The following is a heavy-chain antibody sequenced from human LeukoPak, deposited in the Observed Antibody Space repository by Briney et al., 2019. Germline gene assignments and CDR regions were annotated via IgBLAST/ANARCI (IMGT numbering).Heavy chain of an antibody. CDR2: ISASGDST. J-gene: IGHJ4*02. CDR1: GFTFSNYG. D-gene: IGHD3-10*01. V-gene: IGHV3-23*01. Sequence: GGSPRLFCAAPGFTFSNYGMSWVRQAPGKGLEWVSSISASGDSTYYADSVKGLFSISRDNSKNALYLQMNSLRAEDTAVYYCAKDRGIISDYWGQGALVTVSS. CDR3: AKDRGIISDY.